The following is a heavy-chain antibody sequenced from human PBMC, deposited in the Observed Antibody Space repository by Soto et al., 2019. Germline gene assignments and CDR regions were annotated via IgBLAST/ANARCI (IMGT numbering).Heavy chain of an antibody. D-gene: IGHD2-2*02. CDR3: ARYACSSTSCYTEVLDV. Sequence: QVQLQESGPGLVKPSGTLSLTCAVSGGSISSSNWWSWVRQPPGKGLEWIGEISHSGTTNYTRSLKSRVTISVDKSKNQFSLKLSSVTAADTAVYYCARYACSSTSCYTEVLDVWGQGTTVTVSS. J-gene: IGHJ6*02. V-gene: IGHV4-4*02. CDR1: GGSISSSNW. CDR2: ISHSGTT.